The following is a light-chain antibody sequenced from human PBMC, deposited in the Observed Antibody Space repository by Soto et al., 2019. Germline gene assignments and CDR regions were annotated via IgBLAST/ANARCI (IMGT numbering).Light chain of an antibody. CDR1: QSVSSY. J-gene: IGKJ4*01. CDR3: QQRSNWPLT. V-gene: IGKV3-11*01. CDR2: DAS. Sequence: EIVLTQSPATLSLSPGERATLSCRASQSVSSYLAWYQQKPGQAPRLLIYDASNRATGIPARFSGSGSGTDFTLPXSSLEXEDFAVYYCQQRSNWPLTFGGGTKVEIK.